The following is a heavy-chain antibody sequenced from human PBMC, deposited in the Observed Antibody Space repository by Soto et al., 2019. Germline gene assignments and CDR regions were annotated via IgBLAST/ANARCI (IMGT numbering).Heavy chain of an antibody. D-gene: IGHD3-10*01. CDR2: INPKFGDT. CDR1: GYTFTSYY. Sequence: QVQLVQSGAEVKEPGDSVRVSCEASGYTFTSYYIHWVRQAPGQGLEWMGWINPKFGDTTYAQDFQGRVSMTRDMCISTVYMELGRLTSDYTAIYYCSRNVDYYYGPGSGNGHGFWGQGSTVTVFS. V-gene: IGHV1-2*02. J-gene: IGHJ6*02. CDR3: SRNVDYYYGPGSGNGHGF.